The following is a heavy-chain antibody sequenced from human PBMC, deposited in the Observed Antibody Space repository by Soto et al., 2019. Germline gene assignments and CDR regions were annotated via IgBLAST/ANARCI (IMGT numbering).Heavy chain of an antibody. D-gene: IGHD4-17*01. CDR1: GFTFDDYA. CDR3: AKDYGPSKRPGYMDV. Sequence: EVQLVESGGGLVQPGRSLRLSCAASGFTFDDYAMHWVRQAPGKGMEWVSGISWNSGSIGSADTVKGRFTISRDNAKSSLYLQMTSLRAEDTALYYCAKDYGPSKRPGYMDVWGKVNTVTVSS. J-gene: IGHJ6*03. CDR2: ISWNSGSI. V-gene: IGHV3-9*01.